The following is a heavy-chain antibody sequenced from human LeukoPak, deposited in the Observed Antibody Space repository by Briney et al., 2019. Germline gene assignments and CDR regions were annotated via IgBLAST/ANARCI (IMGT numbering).Heavy chain of an antibody. CDR1: GGSFSGYY. CDR3: AGLGVTEAFDI. J-gene: IGHJ3*02. D-gene: IGHD2-21*02. V-gene: IGHV4-34*01. Sequence: SETLSLTCTVYGGSFSGYYWSWIRQPPGKGLEWIGEINHSGSTNYNPSLKSRVTISVDTSKNQFSLKLSSVTAADTAVYYCAGLGVTEAFDIWGQGTMVTVSS. CDR2: INHSGST.